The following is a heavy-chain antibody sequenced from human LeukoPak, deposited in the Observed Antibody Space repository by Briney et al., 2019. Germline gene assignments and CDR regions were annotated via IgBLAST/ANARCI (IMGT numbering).Heavy chain of an antibody. J-gene: IGHJ4*02. V-gene: IGHV4-38-2*02. CDR1: GYSISSGYY. CDR3: ARPTSKLGSFDY. Sequence: SETLSLTCTVSGYSISSGYYWGWIRQPPGKGLEWIGTIYYSGSTYYNPSLKSRITISVDTSKNQFSLKMRSVTAADTAVYYCARPTSKLGSFDYWGQGTLVTVSS. CDR2: IYYSGST. D-gene: IGHD2/OR15-2a*01.